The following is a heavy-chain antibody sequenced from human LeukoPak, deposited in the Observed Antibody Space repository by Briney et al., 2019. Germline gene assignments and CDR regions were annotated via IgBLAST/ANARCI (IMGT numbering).Heavy chain of an antibody. CDR2: IKQDGNEK. CDR3: ARTDSSGYFDY. CDR1: GFIFRSYW. J-gene: IGHJ4*02. D-gene: IGHD3-22*01. Sequence: PGGSLRLSCAVSGFIFRSYWMTWVRQAPGKGLEWVANIKQDGNEKYYVDSVKGRFTISRDNAKNSLYLQMNSLRAEDTAIYYCARTDSSGYFDYWGQGTLVTVSS. V-gene: IGHV3-7*01.